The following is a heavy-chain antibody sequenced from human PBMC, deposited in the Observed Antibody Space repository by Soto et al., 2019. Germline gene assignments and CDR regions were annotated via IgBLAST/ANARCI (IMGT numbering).Heavy chain of an antibody. CDR1: GFTFSSYA. V-gene: IGHV3-30-3*02. CDR3: AKLIVATMWNYYYGMDV. J-gene: IGHJ6*02. Sequence: HPGGSLRLSCAASGFTFSSYAMHWVRQAPGKGLEWVAVISYDGSNKYYADSVKGRFTISRDNSKNTLYLQMNSLRAEDTAVYYCAKLIVATMWNYYYGMDVWGQGTTVTVSS. D-gene: IGHD5-12*01. CDR2: ISYDGSNK.